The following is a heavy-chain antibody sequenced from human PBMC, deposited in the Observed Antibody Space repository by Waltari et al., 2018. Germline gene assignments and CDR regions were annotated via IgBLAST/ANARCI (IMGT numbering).Heavy chain of an antibody. Sequence: QVQLVESGGGVVQPGSSLRLSCAASGFTFSRYGMPWVRQAPGKGLEWVGVRWNYGSNKYYADSVKGLFTISRDNSKNTLYLQMNSLRAEDTAVYYCARGFGWGGGYDYFDYWGQGTLVTVSS. CDR3: ARGFGWGGGYDYFDY. D-gene: IGHD5-12*01. CDR1: GFTFSRYG. J-gene: IGHJ4*02. CDR2: RWNYGSNK. V-gene: IGHV3-33*01.